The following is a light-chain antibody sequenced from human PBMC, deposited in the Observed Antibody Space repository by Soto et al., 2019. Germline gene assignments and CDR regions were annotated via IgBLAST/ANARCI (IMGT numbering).Light chain of an antibody. CDR1: QSVSSN. J-gene: IGKJ1*01. V-gene: IGKV3-20*01. Sequence: EIVMTQSPATLSVSPGERATLSCRASQSVSSNLAWYQQKPGQAPRLLIIHGASSRATGVPDRITGSGSGTDFTLSISRLEPEDFAVYYCQQYGGSTRTFGQGTKVDIK. CDR2: GAS. CDR3: QQYGGSTRT.